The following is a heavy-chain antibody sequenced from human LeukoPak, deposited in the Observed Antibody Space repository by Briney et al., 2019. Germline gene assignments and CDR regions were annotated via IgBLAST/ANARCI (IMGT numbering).Heavy chain of an antibody. CDR3: ARIGTDYYDSLLGFDY. CDR2: IYYSGST. CDR1: GGSISSSSYY. D-gene: IGHD3-22*01. Sequence: SETLSLTCTVSGGSISSSSYYWGWIRQPPGKGLEWIGSIYYSGSTYYNPSLKSRVTISVDTSKNQFSLKLSSVTAADTAVYYCARIGTDYYDSLLGFDYWGQGTLVTVSS. J-gene: IGHJ4*02. V-gene: IGHV4-39*07.